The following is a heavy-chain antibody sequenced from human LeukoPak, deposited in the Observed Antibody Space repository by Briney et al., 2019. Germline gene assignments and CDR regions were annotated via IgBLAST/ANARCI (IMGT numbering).Heavy chain of an antibody. CDR2: INSDGSST. J-gene: IGHJ4*02. Sequence: GGSLRLSCVASGFTFSSYWMHWVSQAPGKGLEWVSRINSDGSSTSYADSVKGRFTISRDNAKNTLYLQMNSLRAEDTAVYYCARRTVVCTLGYWGQGTLVTVSS. D-gene: IGHD2-2*01. CDR1: GFTFSSYW. V-gene: IGHV3-74*01. CDR3: ARRTVVCTLGY.